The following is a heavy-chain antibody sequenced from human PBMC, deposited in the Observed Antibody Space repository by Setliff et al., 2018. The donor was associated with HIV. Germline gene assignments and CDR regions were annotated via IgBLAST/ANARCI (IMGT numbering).Heavy chain of an antibody. CDR1: GGSISTSY. V-gene: IGHV4-4*09. D-gene: IGHD2-15*01. CDR3: AREHCSGGSCNGFDI. Sequence: SETLSLTCTVSGGSISTSYWNWIRQPPGKGLEWIAYIYISGTTNYYPSLKSRVTISLDTSRNQFSLKLGSVTAADTAMYYCAREHCSGGSCNGFDIWGQGTMVTVSS. J-gene: IGHJ3*02. CDR2: IYISGTT.